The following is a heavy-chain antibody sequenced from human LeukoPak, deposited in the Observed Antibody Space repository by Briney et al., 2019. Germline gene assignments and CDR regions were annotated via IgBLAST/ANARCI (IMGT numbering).Heavy chain of an antibody. J-gene: IGHJ6*03. D-gene: IGHD3-22*01. CDR1: GFTFSSYA. Sequence: PGGSLRLSCAASGFTFSSYAMSWVRQAPGKGLEWVSAIRGSGGSTYYADSVKGRFTISRDNSKNTLYLQMNSLRAEDTAVYYCAKVGDSSGYPPYYMDVWGKGTTVTVSS. CDR3: AKVGDSSGYPPYYMDV. V-gene: IGHV3-23*01. CDR2: IRGSGGST.